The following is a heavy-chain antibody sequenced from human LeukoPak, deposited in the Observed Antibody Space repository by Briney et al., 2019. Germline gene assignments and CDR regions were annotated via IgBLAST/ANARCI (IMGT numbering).Heavy chain of an antibody. D-gene: IGHD5-18*01. CDR2: ISSSGSTK. CDR1: GFRFNTYE. Sequence: GSLRLSCAASGFRFNTYEMNWVRQAPGKGLEWLSYISSSGSTKYYANSVKGRFTISRDNTGNSLYLQMNRLRAEGTAIYYCAGIYSYVHRPTEYWGQGILVTVSS. J-gene: IGHJ4*01. V-gene: IGHV3-48*03. CDR3: AGIYSYVHRPTEY.